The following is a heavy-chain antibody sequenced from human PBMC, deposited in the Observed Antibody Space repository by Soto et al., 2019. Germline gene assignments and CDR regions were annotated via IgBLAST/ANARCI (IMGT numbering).Heavy chain of an antibody. CDR1: QDIFTSNW. D-gene: IGHD3-3*01. CDR3: ARHGVSFGPFDY. CDR2: IYPDDSDV. Sequence: GESVKISCQVPQDIFTSNWIGWLRQMPGKGLEWMGVIYPDDSDVKYNPSFQGQVTISVDKSISTAYLQWSRLRDSDTAMYFCARHGVSFGPFDYWGQGTPVTVSS. J-gene: IGHJ4*02. V-gene: IGHV5-51*01.